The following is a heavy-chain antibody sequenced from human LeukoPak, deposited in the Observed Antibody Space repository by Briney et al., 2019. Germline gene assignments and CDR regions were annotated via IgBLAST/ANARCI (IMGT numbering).Heavy chain of an antibody. D-gene: IGHD2-2*01. V-gene: IGHV3-23*01. CDR1: GFTFSSYA. CDR3: AKDLEVEGYCSSTSCHPGGY. Sequence: PGGSLRLSCAASGFTFSSYAMSWVRQAPGKGLEWVSAISGSGGSTYYADSVKGRFTISRDNSKNTLYLQMNSLRAEDTVVYYCAKDLEVEGYCSSTSCHPGGYWGQGTLVTVSS. J-gene: IGHJ4*02. CDR2: ISGSGGST.